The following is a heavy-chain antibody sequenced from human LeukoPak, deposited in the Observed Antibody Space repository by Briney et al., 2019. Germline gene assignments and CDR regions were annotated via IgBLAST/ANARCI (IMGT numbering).Heavy chain of an antibody. J-gene: IGHJ4*02. CDR3: ARGRFVAVAAVYYFDY. CDR1: GGTFSSYA. D-gene: IGHD6-19*01. Sequence: SVKVSCKASGGTFSSYAISWVRQAPGQGLEWMGRIIPIFGTANYAQKFQGRVTITTDESTSTAYMELSSLRSEDTAVYYCARGRFVAVAAVYYFDYWGQGTLVTVSS. V-gene: IGHV1-69*05. CDR2: IIPIFGTA.